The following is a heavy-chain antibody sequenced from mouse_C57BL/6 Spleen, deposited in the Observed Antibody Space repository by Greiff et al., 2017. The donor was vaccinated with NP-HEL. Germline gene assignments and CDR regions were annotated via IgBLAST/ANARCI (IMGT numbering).Heavy chain of an antibody. CDR3: ARSPLYAMDY. J-gene: IGHJ4*01. V-gene: IGHV1-50*01. Sequence: VQLQQPGAELVKPGASVKLSCKASGYTFTSYWMQWVKQRPGQGLEWIGEIDPSDSYTNYNQKFKGKATLTVDTSSSTAYMQLSSLTSEDSAVYYCARSPLYAMDYWGQGTSVTVSS. CDR2: IDPSDSYT. CDR1: GYTFTSYW.